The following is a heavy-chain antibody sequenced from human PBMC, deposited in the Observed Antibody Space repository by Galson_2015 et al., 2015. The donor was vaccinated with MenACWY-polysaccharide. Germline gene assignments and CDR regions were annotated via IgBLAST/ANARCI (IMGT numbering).Heavy chain of an antibody. J-gene: IGHJ4*02. CDR1: GFTFSSYA. CDR2: ISGSGGST. CDR3: AKGVWDSSGPYYFDY. D-gene: IGHD3-22*01. V-gene: IGHV3-23*01. Sequence: SLRLSCAASGFTFSSYAMSWVRQAPGKGLEWVSAISGSGGSTYYADSVKGRFTISRDNSKNTLYLQMNSLRAEDTAVYYCAKGVWDSSGPYYFDYWGQGTLVTVSS.